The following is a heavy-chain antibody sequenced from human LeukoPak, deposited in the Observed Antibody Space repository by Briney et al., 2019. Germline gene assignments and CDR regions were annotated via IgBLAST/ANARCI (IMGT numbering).Heavy chain of an antibody. J-gene: IGHJ5*02. V-gene: IGHV1-18*01. CDR3: ARRRAGITMVRGVPTNWFDP. Sequence: ASVKVSCKASGYTFTSYGISWVRQAPGQGLEWMGWISAYNGNTNYAQKLQGRVTMTTDTSTSTAYMELRSLRSDDTAVYYCARRRAGITMVRGVPTNWFDPWGQGTLVTVSS. D-gene: IGHD3-10*01. CDR1: GYTFTSYG. CDR2: ISAYNGNT.